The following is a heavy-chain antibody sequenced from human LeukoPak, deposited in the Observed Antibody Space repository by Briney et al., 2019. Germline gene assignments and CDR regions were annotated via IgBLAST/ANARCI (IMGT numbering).Heavy chain of an antibody. CDR2: IYPTDSDT. J-gene: IGHJ4*02. D-gene: IGHD3-10*01. CDR3: ARRSEVREVIKEYFDY. Sequence: GESLKISCKASGYSFTNYWIGWVRQMPGKGLEWMGIIYPTDSDTRYSPSFEGQVTISADKSISTAYLQWSSLKASDTAMYYCARRSEVREVIKEYFDYWGQGALVTVSS. CDR1: GYSFTNYW. V-gene: IGHV5-51*01.